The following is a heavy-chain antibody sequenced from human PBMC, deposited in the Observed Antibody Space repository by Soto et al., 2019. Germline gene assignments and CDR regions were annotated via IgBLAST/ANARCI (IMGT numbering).Heavy chain of an antibody. CDR2: ISSSSSYI. Sequence: GGSLRLCCAASGFTVSSYSMNGVRQDPGKGLEWVSSISSSSSYIYYADSVKGRFTISRDNAKNSLYLQMNSLRAEDTAVYYCARDLTGYSYGLHWFDPWGQGTLVTVSS. D-gene: IGHD5-18*01. J-gene: IGHJ5*02. CDR3: ARDLTGYSYGLHWFDP. CDR1: GFTVSSYS. V-gene: IGHV3-21*01.